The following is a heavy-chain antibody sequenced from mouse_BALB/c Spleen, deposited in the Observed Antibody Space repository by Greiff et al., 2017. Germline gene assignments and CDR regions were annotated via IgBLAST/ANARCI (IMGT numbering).Heavy chain of an antibody. J-gene: IGHJ3*01. CDR1: GFNIKDTY. V-gene: IGHV14-3*02. CDR2: IDPANGNT. D-gene: IGHD2-2*01. Sequence: VQLQQSGAELVKPGASVKLSCTASGFNIKDTYMHWVKQRPEQGLEWIGRIDPANGNTKYDPKFQGKATITADTSSNTAYLQLSSLTSEDTAVYYCARSYGYDGFAYWGQGTLVTVSA. CDR3: ARSYGYDGFAY.